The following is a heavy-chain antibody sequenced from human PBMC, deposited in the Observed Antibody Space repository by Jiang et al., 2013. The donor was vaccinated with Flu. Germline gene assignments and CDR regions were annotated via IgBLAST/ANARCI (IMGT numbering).Heavy chain of an antibody. D-gene: IGHD3/OR15-3a*01. CDR2: IYSDGSAT. V-gene: IGHV3-64*02. J-gene: IGHJ2*01. Sequence: ASGFTFSRYAMHWVRQAPGKGLEYVSVIYSDGSATFYADSVRGRFTVSRDNSKNTLFLQMDSLRSDDMAGYYCARAPAWTPYWYFDLWGRGTLVTVSS. CDR3: ARAPAWTPYWYFDL. CDR1: GFTFSRYA.